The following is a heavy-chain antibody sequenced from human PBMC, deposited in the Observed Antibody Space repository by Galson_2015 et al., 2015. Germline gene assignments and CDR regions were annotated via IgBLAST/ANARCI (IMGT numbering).Heavy chain of an antibody. V-gene: IGHV1-8*01. CDR3: ARRGAIFGVPKRPWFDP. CDR2: MNPNSGNT. D-gene: IGHD3-3*01. Sequence: SVKVSCKASGYTFTSYDINWVRQATGQGLEWMGWMNPNSGNTGYAQKFQGRVTMTRNTSISTAYMELSSLRSEDTAVYYCARRGAIFGVPKRPWFDPWGQGTLVTVSS. J-gene: IGHJ5*02. CDR1: GYTFTSYD.